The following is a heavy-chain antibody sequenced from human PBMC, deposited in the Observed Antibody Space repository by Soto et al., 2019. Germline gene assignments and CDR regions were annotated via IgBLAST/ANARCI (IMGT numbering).Heavy chain of an antibody. V-gene: IGHV4-30-4*01. CDR2: IYYSGST. J-gene: IGHJ6*02. Sequence: PSETLSLTCTVSGGSISSGDYYWSWIRQPPGKGLEWIGYIYYSGSTYYNPSLKSRVTISVDTSKNQFSLKLSSVTAADTAVYYCARGWDYGDYYYYGMAVWGQGTTVTVSS. D-gene: IGHD4-17*01. CDR3: ARGWDYGDYYYYGMAV. CDR1: GGSISSGDYY.